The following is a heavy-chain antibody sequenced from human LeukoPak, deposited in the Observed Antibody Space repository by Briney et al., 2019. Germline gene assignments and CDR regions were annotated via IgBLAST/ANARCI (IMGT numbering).Heavy chain of an antibody. CDR1: GFTFNNYW. J-gene: IGHJ4*02. D-gene: IGHD1-14*01. Sequence: QSGGSLRLSCAASGFTFNNYWMSWVRQAPGKGLEWVANIKPDENEKFYVDSVKGRFTISRDNAKNSLYLQMNSLRAEDTALYYCTRGPDGFDYWGQGTLVTVSS. CDR3: TRGPDGFDY. CDR2: IKPDENEK. V-gene: IGHV3-7*03.